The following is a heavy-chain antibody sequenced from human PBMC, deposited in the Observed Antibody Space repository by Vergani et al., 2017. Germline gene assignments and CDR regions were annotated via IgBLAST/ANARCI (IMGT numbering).Heavy chain of an antibody. J-gene: IGHJ4*02. Sequence: EVMLVQSGAEVKKPGESLKISCKYSESSFISNEIAWVRQMSGKGLQWMGNINPIDSKIAYSPSFQGQTIMSLDKSITTAYLQWRSLKASDTAIYYCTRHVPFGVGACFHFDHWGQGTQVTVSS. CDR1: ESSFISNE. CDR2: INPIDSKI. D-gene: IGHD3-10*01. V-gene: IGHV5-51*01. CDR3: TRHVPFGVGACFHFDH.